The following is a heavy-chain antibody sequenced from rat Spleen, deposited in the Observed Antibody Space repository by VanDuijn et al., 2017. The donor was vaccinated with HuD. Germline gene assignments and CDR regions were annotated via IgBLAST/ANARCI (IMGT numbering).Heavy chain of an antibody. CDR1: GFTFTDYN. J-gene: IGHJ2*01. CDR2: ITSGGSNT. D-gene: IGHD1-7*01. Sequence: EVQLVESGGGLVQPGRSLKLSCAASGFTFTDYNMAWVRQAPKKGLEWVATITSGGSNTYYPDSVKGRFTISRDNAKSTLYLQMDSLRSEDTATYYCARQDTTGMDWGQGVMVTVSS. CDR3: ARQDTTGMD. V-gene: IGHV5S10*01.